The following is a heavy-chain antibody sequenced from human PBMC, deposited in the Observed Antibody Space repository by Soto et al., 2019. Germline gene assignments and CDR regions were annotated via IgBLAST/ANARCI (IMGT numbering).Heavy chain of an antibody. D-gene: IGHD1-26*01. V-gene: IGHV1-2*02. CDR2: IQPNSGGT. CDR3: ARDDSYSPGSYFDS. Sequence: DSVQVSCKASGYTFTGYHLHWVRQAPGQGLEWMGWIQPNSGGTSYAQKFQGRVTMTRDTPISTAYMELSRLRSDDTAIYYCARDDSYSPGSYFDSWGQGPLGNGSA. J-gene: IGHJ4*02. CDR1: GYTFTGYH.